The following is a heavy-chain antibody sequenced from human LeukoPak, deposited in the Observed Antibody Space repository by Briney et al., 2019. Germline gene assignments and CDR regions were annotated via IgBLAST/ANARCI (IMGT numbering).Heavy chain of an antibody. V-gene: IGHV4-34*01. CDR2: INHSGST. CDR3: ARGVVGRYCSGTSCPYYYYGMDV. J-gene: IGHJ6*02. D-gene: IGHD2-2*01. Sequence: SETLSLTCAVSGGSFSGYYWSWIRQPPGKGLEWIGEINHSGSTNYNPSLKSRVTISVDTSKNQFSLKLSSVTAADTAVYYCARGVVGRYCSGTSCPYYYYGMDVWSQGTTVTVSS. CDR1: GGSFSGYY.